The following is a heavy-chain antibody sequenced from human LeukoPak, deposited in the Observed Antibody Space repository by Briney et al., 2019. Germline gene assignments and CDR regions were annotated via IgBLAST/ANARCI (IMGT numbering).Heavy chain of an antibody. J-gene: IGHJ6*03. Sequence: PSETLSLTCSVSGGSITSHFWSWIRQPPGKGLEWIGYIYYSGSTNYSPSLKSRVTMSADTSKNHFSLKLSSVTAADTAVYYCASCEGSWPYYYMDVWGKGTTVTVSS. CDR3: ASCEGSWPYYYMDV. D-gene: IGHD5-12*01. CDR1: GGSITSHF. CDR2: IYYSGST. V-gene: IGHV4-59*11.